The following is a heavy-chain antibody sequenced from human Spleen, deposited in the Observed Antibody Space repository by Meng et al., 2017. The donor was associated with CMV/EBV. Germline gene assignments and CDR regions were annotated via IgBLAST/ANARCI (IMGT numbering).Heavy chain of an antibody. V-gene: IGHV3-23*01. CDR3: AKFPGDLSPGNSFFFDS. CDR1: GFTFPNFA. Sequence: GGSLRLSCAASGFTFPNFALGWIRQAPGEGLEWVSSVSTGNAQYGADSVRGRFIISRDNSRKTLYLQMNSLRVEDTAVYYCAKFPGDLSPGNSFFFDSWGRGTLVTVSS. D-gene: IGHD3-10*01. CDR2: VSTGNAQ. J-gene: IGHJ5*01.